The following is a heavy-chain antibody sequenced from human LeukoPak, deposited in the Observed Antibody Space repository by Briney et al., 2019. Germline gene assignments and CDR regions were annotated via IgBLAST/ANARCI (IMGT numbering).Heavy chain of an antibody. D-gene: IGHD6-13*01. V-gene: IGHV3-23*01. CDR2: ISGSGVST. Sequence: PGGSLRLSCAASGFTFRNYAMSWVRQAPGKGLEWVSAISGSGVSTYYADSVKGRFTISRDNSKNTLYLQMNSLRDEDTAVYYCAKHLGYSSSHMDYWGQGTLVTVSS. CDR3: AKHLGYSSSHMDY. CDR1: GFTFRNYA. J-gene: IGHJ4*02.